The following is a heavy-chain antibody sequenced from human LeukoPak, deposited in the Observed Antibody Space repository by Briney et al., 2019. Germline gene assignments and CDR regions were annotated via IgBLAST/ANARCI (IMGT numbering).Heavy chain of an antibody. CDR2: INAGNGNT. CDR1: GGTFISYA. D-gene: IGHD6-19*01. V-gene: IGHV1-3*01. CDR3: ARGIEASSGWYVIDY. Sequence: ASVKVSCKASGGTFISYAISWVRQVPGQRLEWMGWINAGNGNTKYSQKIQGRVTITRDTSASTAYMEVSSLRSEDTAVYYCARGIEASSGWYVIDYWGQGTLVTVSS. J-gene: IGHJ4*02.